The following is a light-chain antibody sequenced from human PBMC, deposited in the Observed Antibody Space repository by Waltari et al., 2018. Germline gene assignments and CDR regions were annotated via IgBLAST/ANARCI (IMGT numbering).Light chain of an antibody. CDR2: DVN. Sequence: QSALTQPPSASGSPGQSVTISYTGTSGDIGAYNSVNWYRQHPGKVPKLMIYDVNRRPSGVPDRFSGSKSGNTASLTVSGLQPEDEAVYYCNSFAGSDTVVFGGGTTLTVL. CDR1: SGDIGAYNS. CDR3: NSFAGSDTVV. J-gene: IGLJ2*01. V-gene: IGLV2-8*01.